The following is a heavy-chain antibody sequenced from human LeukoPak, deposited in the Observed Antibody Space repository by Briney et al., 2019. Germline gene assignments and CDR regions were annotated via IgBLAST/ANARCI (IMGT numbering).Heavy chain of an antibody. CDR1: GGSISSYY. CDR2: IYYSGST. D-gene: IGHD6-19*01. V-gene: IGHV4-59*01. Sequence: KTSETLSLTCTVSGGSISSYYWSWIRQPPGKGLEWIGYIYYSGSTNYNPSLKSRVTISVDTSKNQFSLKLSSVTAADTAVYYCARRDNSGWTYFDYWGQGTLVTVSS. J-gene: IGHJ4*02. CDR3: ARRDNSGWTYFDY.